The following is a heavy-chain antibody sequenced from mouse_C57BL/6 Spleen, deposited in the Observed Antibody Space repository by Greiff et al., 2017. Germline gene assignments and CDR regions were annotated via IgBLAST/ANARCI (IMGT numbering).Heavy chain of an antibody. CDR3: ARGDHYIKGGLDY. CDR1: GYTFTSYC. CDR2: INPSSGYT. V-gene: IGHV1-7*01. J-gene: IGHJ2*01. D-gene: IGHD2-5*01. Sequence: VQLQESGAELAKPGASVKLSCKASGYTFTSYCMHWVKQRPGQGLEWIGYINPSSGYTKYNQKFKDKATLTADKSSSTAYMQLSSLTYEDSAVYYCARGDHYIKGGLDYWGQGTTLTVSS.